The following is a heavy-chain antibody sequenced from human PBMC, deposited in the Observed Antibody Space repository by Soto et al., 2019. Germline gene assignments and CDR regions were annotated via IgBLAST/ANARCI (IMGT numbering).Heavy chain of an antibody. Sequence: SVKVSCKASGFTFTSSAVQWVRQARGQRLEWIGWIVVGSGNTNYAQKFQERVTITRDMSTSTAYMELSSLRSEDTAVYYCAADLSEVPAAIGVGWFDPWGQGTLVTVSS. CDR2: IVVGSGNT. V-gene: IGHV1-58*01. CDR3: AADLSEVPAAIGVGWFDP. D-gene: IGHD2-2*01. J-gene: IGHJ5*02. CDR1: GFTFTSSA.